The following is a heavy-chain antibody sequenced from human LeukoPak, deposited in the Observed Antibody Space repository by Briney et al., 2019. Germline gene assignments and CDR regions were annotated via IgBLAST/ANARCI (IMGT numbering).Heavy chain of an antibody. D-gene: IGHD3-16*01. CDR3: AKHLRLYYYYGMDV. CDR2: INGDGSTS. V-gene: IGHV3-74*01. J-gene: IGHJ6*02. CDR1: GFTFYSYW. Sequence: PGGSLRLSCAASGFTFYSYWMHWVRQAPGKGLVWVSCINGDGSTSNYADSVKGRFTISRDNAKNTLYLQMNSLRAEDTAVYYCAKHLRLYYYYGMDVWGQGTTVTVS.